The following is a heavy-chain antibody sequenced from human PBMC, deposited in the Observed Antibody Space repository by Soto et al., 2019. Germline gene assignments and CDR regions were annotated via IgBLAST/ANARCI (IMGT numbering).Heavy chain of an antibody. D-gene: IGHD3-10*01. V-gene: IGHV3-21*01. CDR1: GFTFSSYS. J-gene: IGHJ6*02. CDR2: ISSSSSYI. Sequence: EVQLVESGGGLVKPGGSLRLSCAASGFTFSSYSMNWVRQAPGKGLEWVSSISSSSSYIYYADSVKGRFTISRDNAKNSLYLQMNSLRAEDTAVYYCARDRVGVHNYYGSGSLYYYYGMDLWGQGTTVTVSS. CDR3: ARDRVGVHNYYGSGSLYYYYGMDL.